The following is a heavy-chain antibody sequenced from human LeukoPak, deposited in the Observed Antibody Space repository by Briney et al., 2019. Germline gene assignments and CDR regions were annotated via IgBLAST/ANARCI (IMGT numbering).Heavy chain of an antibody. CDR3: ATSLGPLTEY. CDR1: GFTFSSYW. J-gene: IGHJ4*02. D-gene: IGHD7-27*01. CDR2: IASDGSST. V-gene: IGHV3-74*01. Sequence: GGSLRLSCAASGFTFSSYWMNWVRQAPGKGLVWVSRIASDGSSTTYADSVKGRFSISRDNAKNTLYLQMNSLRVEDTAVYYCATSLGPLTEYWGQGTLVIVSS.